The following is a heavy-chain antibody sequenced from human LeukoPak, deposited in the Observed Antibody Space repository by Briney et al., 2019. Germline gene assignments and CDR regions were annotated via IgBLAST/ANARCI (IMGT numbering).Heavy chain of an antibody. Sequence: ASVKVSCKASGYTFTSSYINWVRQAPGQRLEWMGWISAYNGRTNYAQKFQGRVTMTTDSSTSTAYMDLTSLRSDDTAVYYSARGGTYYPCIDYWGQGTLVTVSS. V-gene: IGHV1-18*01. J-gene: IGHJ4*02. CDR2: ISAYNGRT. CDR3: ARGGTYYPCIDY. D-gene: IGHD1-26*01. CDR1: GYTFTSSY.